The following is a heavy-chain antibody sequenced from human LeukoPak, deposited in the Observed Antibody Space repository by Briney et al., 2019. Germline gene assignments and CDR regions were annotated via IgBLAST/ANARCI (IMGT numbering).Heavy chain of an antibody. Sequence: GGSLRLSCAASGFTFSSYSVNWVRQAPGKGLEWVSYISSSSSTIYYADSVKGRFTISRDNAKNSLYLQMNSLRAEDTAVYYCARDATEQYYYDSSGYFWGQGTLVTVSS. D-gene: IGHD3-22*01. CDR2: ISSSSSTI. J-gene: IGHJ4*02. CDR1: GFTFSSYS. V-gene: IGHV3-48*04. CDR3: ARDATEQYYYDSSGYF.